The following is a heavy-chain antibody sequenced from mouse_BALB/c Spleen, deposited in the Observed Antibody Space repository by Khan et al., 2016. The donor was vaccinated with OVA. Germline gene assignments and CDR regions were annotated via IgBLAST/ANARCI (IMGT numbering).Heavy chain of an antibody. CDR1: GFTFINYT. J-gene: IGHJ3*01. CDR2: ITPSSTYT. D-gene: IGHD2-14*01. V-gene: IGHV1-4*01. CDR3: ASYYRYPAWFAY. Sequence: QVQLQQSGAELARPGASVKMSCKASGFTFINYTMHWVKQRPGQGLEWIGYITPSSTYTNYNQKFNDKATLTADESSSTAYMQLNSLTSEDSAVXYCASYYRYPAWFAYWGQGTLVTVSA.